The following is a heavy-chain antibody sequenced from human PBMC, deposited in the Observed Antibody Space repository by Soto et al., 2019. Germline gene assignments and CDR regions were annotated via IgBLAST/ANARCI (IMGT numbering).Heavy chain of an antibody. CDR3: ASDDSSSAKEHNWFDP. D-gene: IGHD6-6*01. J-gene: IGHJ5*02. V-gene: IGHV1-69*13. Sequence: VASVKVSCKASGGTFSSYAISWVRQAPGQGLEWMGGIIPIFGTANYAQKFQGRVTITADESTSTAYMELSSLRSEDTAVYYCASDDSSSAKEHNWFDPWGQGTLVTVSS. CDR2: IIPIFGTA. CDR1: GGTFSSYA.